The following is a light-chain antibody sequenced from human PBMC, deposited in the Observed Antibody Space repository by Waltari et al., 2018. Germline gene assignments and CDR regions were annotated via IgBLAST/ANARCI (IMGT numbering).Light chain of an antibody. CDR3: GTWDRTLTASHVI. J-gene: IGLJ2*01. V-gene: IGLV1-51*01. Sequence: QSVLTQPPSVSASPGETVTISCSGSRPHIGRNYVAWYPQVPGTAPKLLIYDNNKRPSGIPDRFSGSTSGTSATLGITGLQTGDEADYYCGTWDRTLTASHVIFGGGTRVTVL. CDR2: DNN. CDR1: RPHIGRNY.